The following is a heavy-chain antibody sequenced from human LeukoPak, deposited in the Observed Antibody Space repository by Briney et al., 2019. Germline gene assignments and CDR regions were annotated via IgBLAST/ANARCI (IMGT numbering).Heavy chain of an antibody. Sequence: PGRSLRLSCAASGFAFSTYGMHWVRQAPGKGLEWVSYISRSSDTIYYADSVKGRFTISRDNAKNSLYLQMNSLRDEDTAVYYCARDLTTMVRGLPLDYWGQGTLVTVSS. CDR2: ISRSSDTI. V-gene: IGHV3-48*02. J-gene: IGHJ4*02. CDR1: GFAFSTYG. D-gene: IGHD3-10*01. CDR3: ARDLTTMVRGLPLDY.